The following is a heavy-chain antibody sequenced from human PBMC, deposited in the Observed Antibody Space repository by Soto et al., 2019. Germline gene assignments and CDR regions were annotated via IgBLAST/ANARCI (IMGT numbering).Heavy chain of an antibody. J-gene: IGHJ5*02. D-gene: IGHD2-15*01. V-gene: IGHV1-8*01. Sequence: ASVKVSCKASGYTFTIYDINWVRQATGQGLEWMGWMNPNSGNTGYAQKFQGRVTMTRNTSISTAYMELSSLRSEDTAVYYCARDLYCSGGSCYQNWFDPWGQGTLVTVSS. CDR2: MNPNSGNT. CDR1: GYTFTIYD. CDR3: ARDLYCSGGSCYQNWFDP.